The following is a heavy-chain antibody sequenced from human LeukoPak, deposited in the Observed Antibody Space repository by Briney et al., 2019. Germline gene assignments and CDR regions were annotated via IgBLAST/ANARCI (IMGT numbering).Heavy chain of an antibody. V-gene: IGHV3-21*01. Sequence: PGGSLRLSCAASGFTFDDYGMSWVRQAPGKGLEWVSSISSSSSYIYYADSVKGRFTISRDNAKNSLYLQMNSLRAEDTAVYYCARDGVVYDSYYYMDVWGKGTTVTVSS. CDR1: GFTFDDYG. CDR2: ISSSSSYI. J-gene: IGHJ6*03. D-gene: IGHD2-15*01. CDR3: ARDGVVYDSYYYMDV.